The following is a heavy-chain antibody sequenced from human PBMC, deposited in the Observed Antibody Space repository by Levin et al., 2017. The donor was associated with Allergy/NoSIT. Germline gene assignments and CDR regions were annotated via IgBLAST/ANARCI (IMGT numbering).Heavy chain of an antibody. Sequence: PGGSLRLSCAASGFTVSSNYMSWVRQAPGKGLEWVSVIYSGGSTYYADSVKGRFTISRDNSKNTLYLQMNSLRAEDTAVYYCARDEQQLLWGLGTLSDAFDIWGQGTMVTVSS. V-gene: IGHV3-66*01. CDR1: GFTVSSNY. CDR3: ARDEQQLLWGLGTLSDAFDI. CDR2: IYSGGST. J-gene: IGHJ3*02. D-gene: IGHD6-13*01.